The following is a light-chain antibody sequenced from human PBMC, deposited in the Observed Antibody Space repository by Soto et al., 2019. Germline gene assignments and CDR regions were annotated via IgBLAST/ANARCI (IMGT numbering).Light chain of an antibody. CDR1: QSVSSSY. Sequence: EIVLTQSPGTLSLSPGERATLSCRASQSVSSSYLAWYQQKPGQAPRLLISSTSNRATGIPDRFSGSGSGTDFTLTISRLEPDDFAVYYCQQYGGSPPYTFGQGTKLEIK. CDR2: STS. CDR3: QQYGGSPPYT. V-gene: IGKV3-20*01. J-gene: IGKJ2*01.